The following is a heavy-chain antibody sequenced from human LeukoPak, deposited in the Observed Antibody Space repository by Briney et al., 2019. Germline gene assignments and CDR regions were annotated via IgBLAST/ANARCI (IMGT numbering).Heavy chain of an antibody. CDR3: ARFEYSSGWYLAAEYFQH. CDR2: IIPIFGTA. CDR1: VCTFSSYA. Sequence: SVKVSCKASVCTFSSYAISWVRQAPGQGLEWMGRIIPIFGTANYAQKFQGRVTITADKSTSTAYMELSSLRSEDTAVYYCARFEYSSGWYLAAEYFQHWGQGTLVTVSS. V-gene: IGHV1-69*06. D-gene: IGHD6-19*01. J-gene: IGHJ1*01.